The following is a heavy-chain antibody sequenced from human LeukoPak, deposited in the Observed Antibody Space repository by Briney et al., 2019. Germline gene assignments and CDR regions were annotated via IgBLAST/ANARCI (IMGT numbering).Heavy chain of an antibody. CDR2: IYYSGST. D-gene: IGHD6-25*01. J-gene: IGHJ4*02. Sequence: SETLSLTCTVSGGSISSYYWSWIRQPPGKGLEWIGYIYYSGSTNYNPSLKSRVTISVDTSKNQFSLKLSSVTAADTAVYYCARQVAATGNDYWGQGTLVTASS. CDR1: GGSISSYY. CDR3: ARQVAATGNDY. V-gene: IGHV4-59*08.